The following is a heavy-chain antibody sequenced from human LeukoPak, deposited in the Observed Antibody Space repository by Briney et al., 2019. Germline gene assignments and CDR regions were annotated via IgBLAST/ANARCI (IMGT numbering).Heavy chain of an antibody. CDR3: ASPNYGDYVAAFDY. V-gene: IGHV3-66*01. Sequence: GGSLRLSCAASGFTVSSNYMSWVRQAPGKGLEWVSVIYSGGSTYYADSVKGRFTISRDNSKNTLYLQMNSLRAEDTAVYYCASPNYGDYVAAFDYWGQGTLVTDSS. CDR1: GFTVSSNY. J-gene: IGHJ4*02. D-gene: IGHD4-17*01. CDR2: IYSGGST.